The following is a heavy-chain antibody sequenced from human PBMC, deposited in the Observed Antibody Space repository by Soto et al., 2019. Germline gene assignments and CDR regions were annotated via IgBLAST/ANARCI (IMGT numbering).Heavy chain of an antibody. V-gene: IGHV3-15*07. CDR3: TTGGCSSGCQTPLCYYGMDV. D-gene: IGHD6-19*01. Sequence: GGSLRLSCAASGFTFSNAWMNWVRQAPGKGLEWVGRIKSKTDGGTTDYAAPVKGRFTISRDDSKNTLYLQMNSLKTEDTAVYYCTTGGCSSGCQTPLCYYGMDVWGQGTTVTVSS. CDR2: IKSKTDGGTT. CDR1: GFTFSNAW. J-gene: IGHJ6*02.